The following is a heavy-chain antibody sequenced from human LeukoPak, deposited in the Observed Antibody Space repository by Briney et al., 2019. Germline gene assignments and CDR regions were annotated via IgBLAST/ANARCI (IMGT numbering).Heavy chain of an antibody. J-gene: IGHJ5*02. Sequence: TGGSLRLSCAASGFTFSSYAMSWVRQAPGKGLEWVSAISGSGGSTYYADSVKGRFTISRDNSKNTLYLQMNSLRAEDTAVYYCARDPGYCSSTSCYNWFDPWGQGTLVTVSS. D-gene: IGHD2-2*03. CDR1: GFTFSSYA. V-gene: IGHV3-23*01. CDR3: ARDPGYCSSTSCYNWFDP. CDR2: ISGSGGST.